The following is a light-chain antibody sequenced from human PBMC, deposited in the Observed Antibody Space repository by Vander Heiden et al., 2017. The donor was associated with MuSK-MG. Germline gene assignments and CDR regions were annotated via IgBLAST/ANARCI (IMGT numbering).Light chain of an antibody. CDR3: CSYAGSGTWV. J-gene: IGLJ3*02. Sequence: SALTLPAACFGRPGQSITISCTGTSSDVGSYNLVSWYQQHRGKAPKVIIDEVSKWHSGVSKRFSGSKSGNTAYLTIAGLQAEDEADYYCCSYAGSGTWVFGGGTKVTVL. CDR2: EVS. V-gene: IGLV2-23*02. CDR1: SSDVGSYNL.